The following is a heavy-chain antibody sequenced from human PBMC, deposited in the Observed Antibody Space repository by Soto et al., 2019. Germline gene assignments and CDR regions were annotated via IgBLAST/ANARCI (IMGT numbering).Heavy chain of an antibody. Sequence: QLVESGGDLVQPGGSLRLSCAASGFVFTTNAMSWVRQRPGQGLEWVSAIRGSGDNTYYADSVKGRFSISRDNSKNILFLQMNSLRAQETAMYYCASLRIYCRGETCYSGYHDFWGQGTQVTVSS. D-gene: IGHD2-15*01. CDR2: IRGSGDNT. J-gene: IGHJ4*02. V-gene: IGHV3-23*04. CDR1: GFVFTTNA. CDR3: ASLRIYCRGETCYSGYHDF.